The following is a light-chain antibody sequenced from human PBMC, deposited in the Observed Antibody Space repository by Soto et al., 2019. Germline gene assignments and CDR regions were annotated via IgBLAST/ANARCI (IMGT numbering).Light chain of an antibody. CDR2: DVS. CDR3: CSYAGTYTFVV. CDR1: SSDVGGYNY. Sequence: QSVLTQPRSVSGSPGQSVTISCTGTSSDVGGYNYVSWYQQNPGKAPKLMIYDVSKRPSGVPDRFSGSKSDNTASLTISGLQAEDEAEYYCCSYAGTYTFVVFGGGTKLTVL. V-gene: IGLV2-11*01. J-gene: IGLJ2*01.